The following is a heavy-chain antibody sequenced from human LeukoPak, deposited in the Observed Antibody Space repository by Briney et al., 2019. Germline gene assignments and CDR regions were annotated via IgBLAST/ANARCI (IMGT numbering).Heavy chain of an antibody. CDR3: ARDIGYCSGGSCYSGNYFDY. D-gene: IGHD2-15*01. J-gene: IGHJ4*02. CDR1: GVSISSYY. Sequence: SETLSLTCTVSGVSISSYYWSWIRQPAGKGLEWIGRIYTSGSTNYNPSLKSRVTMSVDTSKNQFSLKLSSVTAADTAVYYCARDIGYCSGGSCYSGNYFDYWGQGTLVTVSS. CDR2: IYTSGST. V-gene: IGHV4-4*07.